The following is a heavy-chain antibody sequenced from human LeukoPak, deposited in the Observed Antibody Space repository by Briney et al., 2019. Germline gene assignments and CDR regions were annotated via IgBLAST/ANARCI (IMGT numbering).Heavy chain of an antibody. CDR2: IRYDGSNK. Sequence: GGSLRLSCAASGFTFSSYGMHWVRQAPGKGLEWVAFIRYDGSNKYYADSVKGRFTISRDNSKNTLYLQMNSLRAEDTAVYYCARDRSGYYYSPFDYWGQGTLVTVSS. CDR3: ARDRSGYYYSPFDY. CDR1: GFTFSSYG. D-gene: IGHD3-22*01. J-gene: IGHJ4*02. V-gene: IGHV3-30*02.